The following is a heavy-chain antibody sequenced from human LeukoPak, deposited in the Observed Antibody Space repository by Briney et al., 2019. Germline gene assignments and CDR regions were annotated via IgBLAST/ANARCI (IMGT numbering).Heavy chain of an antibody. CDR3: ARGQYCSSTSCYVIGAFDI. D-gene: IGHD2-2*01. CDR1: GFTFSSYA. J-gene: IGHJ3*02. Sequence: QPGGSLRLSCAASGFTFSSYAMSWVRQAPGKGLEWVSAISGSGNSTYYADSVKGRFTISRDNSKNTLHLQMNTLRAEDTALYYCARGQYCSSTSCYVIGAFDIWGQGTMVTVSS. CDR2: ISGSGNST. V-gene: IGHV3-23*01.